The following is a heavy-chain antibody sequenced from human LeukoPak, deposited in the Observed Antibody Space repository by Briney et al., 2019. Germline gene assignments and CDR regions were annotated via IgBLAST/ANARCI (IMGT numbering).Heavy chain of an antibody. J-gene: IGHJ4*02. D-gene: IGHD6-13*01. Sequence: GASVKVSCKASGYTFTSYGISWVRQAPGQGLEWMGWMSLYNGNTNYAQKLQGRVTMTTDTSTRTPYMELRSLRSDDTAVYYCARDPPYALLIAAAGTENDYGGQGTLVIAS. V-gene: IGHV1-18*01. CDR3: ARDPPYALLIAAAGTENDY. CDR1: GYTFTSYG. CDR2: MSLYNGNT.